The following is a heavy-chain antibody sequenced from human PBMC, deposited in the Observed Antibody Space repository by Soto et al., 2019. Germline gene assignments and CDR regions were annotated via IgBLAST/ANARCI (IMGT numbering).Heavy chain of an antibody. D-gene: IGHD3-10*01. CDR3: ARRVIGSSRAFDI. J-gene: IGHJ3*02. CDR2: ISGSGGST. Sequence: GGSLRLSCAASGFTFSSYAMSWVRQAPGKGLGWVSAISGSGGSTYYADSVKGRFAISRDNSKDTLYLQMNSLRAEDTAVYYCARRVIGSSRAFDIWGQGTMVTVSS. CDR1: GFTFSSYA. V-gene: IGHV3-23*01.